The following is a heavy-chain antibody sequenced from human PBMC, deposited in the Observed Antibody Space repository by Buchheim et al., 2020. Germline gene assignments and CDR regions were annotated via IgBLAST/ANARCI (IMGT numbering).Heavy chain of an antibody. J-gene: IGHJ6*02. Sequence: EMQLVESGGVVVQPGGSLRLSCAASGFTFDDYAMHWVRQAPGKGLEWVSLISWDGGSTYYADSVKGRFTISRDNSKNSLYLQMNSLRAGDTALYYCAKPIGSRYDFWSGSYGMDVWGQGTT. D-gene: IGHD3-3*01. CDR2: ISWDGGST. V-gene: IGHV3-43D*04. CDR3: AKPIGSRYDFWSGSYGMDV. CDR1: GFTFDDYA.